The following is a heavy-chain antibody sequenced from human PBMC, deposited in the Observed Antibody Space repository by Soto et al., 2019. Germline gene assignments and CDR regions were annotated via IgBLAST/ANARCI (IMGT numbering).Heavy chain of an antibody. V-gene: IGHV4-4*07. J-gene: IGHJ5*02. CDR2: IYATGTT. CDR3: VRDGTKTLRDWFDP. Sequence: PSETLSLTCTVSGGSISRYYWNWIRKSAGKGLEWIGRIYATGTTDYNPSLKSRVMMSVDTSKKQFSLRLRSVTAADTAVYYCVRDGTKTLRDWFDPWGQGISVTVSS. CDR1: GGSISRYY. D-gene: IGHD1-1*01.